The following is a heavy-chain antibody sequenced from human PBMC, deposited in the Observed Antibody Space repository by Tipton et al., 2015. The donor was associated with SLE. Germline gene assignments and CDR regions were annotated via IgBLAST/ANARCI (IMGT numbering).Heavy chain of an antibody. CDR3: ARATLWFGEYYGMDV. D-gene: IGHD3-10*01. V-gene: IGHV4-30-2*01. CDR1: GGSISSGGYS. J-gene: IGHJ6*02. CDR2: IYHSGST. Sequence: TLSLTCAVSGGSISSGGYSWSWIRQPPGKGLEWIGYIYHSGSTYYNPSLKSRVTISVDRSKNQFSLKLSSVTAADTAVYYCARATLWFGEYYGMDVWGQGTTVTVSS.